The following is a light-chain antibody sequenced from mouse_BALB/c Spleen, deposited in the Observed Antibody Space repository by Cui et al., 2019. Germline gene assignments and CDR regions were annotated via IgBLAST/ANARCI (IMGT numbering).Light chain of an antibody. J-gene: IGKJ2*01. CDR1: GNIHNS. CDR3: QHFWSTPYT. CDR2: NAK. V-gene: IGKV12-41*01. Sequence: DIQMTQSPASLSASVGETVTITCRASGNIHNSLAGEQQKQGKSPQLLVYNAKTLADGVPSRFSGSGSGTQYSLKINSLQPEDFGSYYCQHFWSTPYTFGGGTKLEIK.